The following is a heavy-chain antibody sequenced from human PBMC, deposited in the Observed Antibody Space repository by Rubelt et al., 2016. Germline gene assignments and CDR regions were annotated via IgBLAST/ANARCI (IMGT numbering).Heavy chain of an antibody. V-gene: IGHV3-30*18. D-gene: IGHD5-18*01. J-gene: IGHJ4*02. CDR2: ISYDGSNK. Sequence: SSYGMHWVRQAPGKGLEWVAVISYDGSNKYYADSVKCRFTISRDNSKNTMYLKLNSLRAEDTAVYYCAKYWWTGTAMDYWGQGTLVTVSS. CDR1: SSYG. CDR3: AKYWWTGTAMDY.